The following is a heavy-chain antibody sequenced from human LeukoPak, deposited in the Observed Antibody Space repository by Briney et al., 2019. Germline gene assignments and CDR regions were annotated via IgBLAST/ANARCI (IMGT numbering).Heavy chain of an antibody. D-gene: IGHD3-16*02. CDR1: DYSISSGYY. J-gene: IGHJ4*02. CDR3: ARQMSYPYYFDY. Sequence: PSETLSLTCAVSDYSISSGYYWGWIRQPPGKGLEWIASINHSGNTFYNPSLKSRVTISVDTSKNQFSLKLSSVTAADTALYYCARQMSYPYYFDYWGQGTLVTVSS. CDR2: INHSGNT. V-gene: IGHV4-38-2*01.